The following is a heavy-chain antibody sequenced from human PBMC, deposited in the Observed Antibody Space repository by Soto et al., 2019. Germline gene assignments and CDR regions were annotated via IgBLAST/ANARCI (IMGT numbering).Heavy chain of an antibody. D-gene: IGHD2-15*01. CDR1: GFTFSSYG. Sequence: QVQLVESGGGVVQPGRSQRLSCAASGFTFSSYGMHWVRQAPGKGLEWVAVIWYDGSNKYYADSVKGRFTISRDNSKNTLYLQMNNLRAEDTAVYYCARDGYCSGGSCYSVPVFDYWGQGTLVTVSS. CDR3: ARDGYCSGGSCYSVPVFDY. J-gene: IGHJ4*02. CDR2: IWYDGSNK. V-gene: IGHV3-33*01.